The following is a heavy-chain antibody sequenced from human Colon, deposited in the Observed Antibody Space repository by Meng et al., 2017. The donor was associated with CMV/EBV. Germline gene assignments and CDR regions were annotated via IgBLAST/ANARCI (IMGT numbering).Heavy chain of an antibody. CDR1: GFTVSSKY. D-gene: IGHD3-10*01. CDR3: ARAGIGGYVVRGVNGYYYGMDV. J-gene: IGHJ6*02. V-gene: IGHV3-66*02. CDR2: IHGAGDT. Sequence: GESLKISCVASGFTVSSKYMSWVRQPRGEGLQWISVIHGAGDTYYADSVKGRFTVSIDRSKNRVYLQMNSLRPEDTAVYYCARAGIGGYVVRGVNGYYYGMDVWGQGTTVTVSS.